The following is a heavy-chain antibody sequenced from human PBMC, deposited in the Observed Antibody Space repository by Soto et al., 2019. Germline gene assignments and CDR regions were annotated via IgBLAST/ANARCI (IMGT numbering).Heavy chain of an antibody. CDR3: ARGRGYSYGLDP. J-gene: IGHJ5*02. D-gene: IGHD5-18*01. CDR1: GGSITTYQ. V-gene: IGHV4-30-4*08. CDR2: ISYSGTT. Sequence: SETLSLTCTVSGGSITTYQWSWIRQPPGEGLEWIGFISYSGTTSYSPSLKSRVAISLDTSKNQFSLSLSSVTAADTAVYYCARGRGYSYGLDPWGQGTLVTVSS.